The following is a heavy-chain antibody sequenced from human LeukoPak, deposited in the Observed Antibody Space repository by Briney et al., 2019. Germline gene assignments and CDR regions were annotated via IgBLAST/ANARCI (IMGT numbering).Heavy chain of an antibody. CDR3: ARLPFNSGYEYFDY. CDR1: GGSLSRSSW. V-gene: IGHV4-4*02. CDR2: IYHSGST. J-gene: IGHJ4*02. D-gene: IGHD5-12*01. Sequence: SGTLSLTCAVPGGSLSRSSWWSWVRQPPGKGREWIGEIYHSGSTNYNPSLKSRVTISVDKSKNQFSLKLSSVTAADTAVYSCARLPFNSGYEYFDYWGQGILVTVSS.